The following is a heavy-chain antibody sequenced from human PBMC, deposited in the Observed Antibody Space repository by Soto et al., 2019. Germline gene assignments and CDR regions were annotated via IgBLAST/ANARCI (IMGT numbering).Heavy chain of an antibody. CDR2: ISGSGDNT. V-gene: IGHV3-23*01. D-gene: IGHD6-13*01. Sequence: PGGSLRLSCAASGFTFSSYAMSWVRQAPGKGLDWVSGISGSGDNTYYADSVKGRFTISRDSSRNTLYLQMNSLRAEDTAIYYYAKVLVPGFTTVNFDYWGQGTVVTVSS. CDR1: GFTFSSYA. CDR3: AKVLVPGFTTVNFDY. J-gene: IGHJ4*02.